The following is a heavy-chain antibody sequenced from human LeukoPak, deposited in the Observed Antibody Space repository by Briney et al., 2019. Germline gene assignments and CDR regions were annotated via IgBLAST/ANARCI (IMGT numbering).Heavy chain of an antibody. D-gene: IGHD3-10*01. CDR1: GFTFSTYA. J-gene: IGHJ3*01. Sequence: GGSLRLSCSSSGFTFSTYAMSWVRQAPGKGLEWVSGLSGSAATTYYADSAKGRFTISRENSKNALYLQMNSMRGDDTAIYYCAKSVGIIRRGAFDLWGQGTMVTVSS. CDR3: AKSVGIIRRGAFDL. CDR2: LSGSAATT. V-gene: IGHV3-23*01.